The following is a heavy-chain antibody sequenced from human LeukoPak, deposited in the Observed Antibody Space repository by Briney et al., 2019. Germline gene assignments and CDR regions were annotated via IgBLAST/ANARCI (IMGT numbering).Heavy chain of an antibody. Sequence: ASVKVSCKASGYTFTSCGITWVRPAPGQGLEWMGWISAYTGNTNYAQNLQGRLTVTTDTSTSTAYMELRSLRSDDTAVYYCARSRIAVAGHFDYWGQGTLVTVSS. V-gene: IGHV1-18*01. J-gene: IGHJ4*02. CDR2: ISAYTGNT. CDR3: ARSRIAVAGHFDY. D-gene: IGHD6-19*01. CDR1: GYTFTSCG.